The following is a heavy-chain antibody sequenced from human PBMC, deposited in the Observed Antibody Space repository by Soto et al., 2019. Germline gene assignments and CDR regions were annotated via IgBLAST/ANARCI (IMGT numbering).Heavy chain of an antibody. CDR3: AKSSGSYTIYYFDY. CDR2: ISYDGSNK. D-gene: IGHD1-26*01. Sequence: QVQLVESGGGVVQPGRSLRLSCAASGFTFSSYGMHWVRQAPGKGLEWVAVISYDGSNKYYADSVKGRFTISRDNXXNTLYLQMNSLRAEDTAVYYCAKSSGSYTIYYFDYWGQGTLVTVSS. J-gene: IGHJ4*02. CDR1: GFTFSSYG. V-gene: IGHV3-30*18.